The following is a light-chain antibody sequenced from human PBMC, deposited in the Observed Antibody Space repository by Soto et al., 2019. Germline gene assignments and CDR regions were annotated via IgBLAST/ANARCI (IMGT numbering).Light chain of an antibody. J-gene: IGKJ5*01. Sequence: DIQMTQSPSTLSASVGDRVTITCRASQSISSWLAWYQQKPGKAPKLLIYDASSVESGVPSRFSGSGSGTEFTLTVSRLQPDDFATYYCQQYNSYSTFGQGTRLEIK. V-gene: IGKV1-5*01. CDR1: QSISSW. CDR2: DAS. CDR3: QQYNSYST.